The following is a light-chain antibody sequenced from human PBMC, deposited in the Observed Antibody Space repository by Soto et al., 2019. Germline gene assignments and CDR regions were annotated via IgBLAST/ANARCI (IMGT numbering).Light chain of an antibody. V-gene: IGKV3-15*01. J-gene: IGKJ4*01. CDR1: QSVSSN. CDR2: GAS. Sequence: IVMTQSPATLSVTPGERGTLSCRASQSVSSNLAWYQQKPGQAPRLLIYGASTRATGIPARFSGSGCGTEFTLTISSLESEDFAVYYCQQYNNWPPLTFGGGSKVDIK. CDR3: QQYNNWPPLT.